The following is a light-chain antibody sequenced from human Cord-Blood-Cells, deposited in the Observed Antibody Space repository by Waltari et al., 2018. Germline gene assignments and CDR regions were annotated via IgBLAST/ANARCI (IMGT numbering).Light chain of an antibody. Sequence: IKLTQSPSFLSASVGDRVTVTCRAIQGISSYLAWYQQKPGKAPKLLIYASSTLQIGVPPKVSGSGPGIQVPLTTSIFQPQDFSSYYYQQLNSYTSYTFVHGTQVAIK. J-gene: IGKJ3*01. V-gene: IGKV1-9*01. CDR1: QGISSY. CDR3: QQLNSYTSYT. CDR2: ASS.